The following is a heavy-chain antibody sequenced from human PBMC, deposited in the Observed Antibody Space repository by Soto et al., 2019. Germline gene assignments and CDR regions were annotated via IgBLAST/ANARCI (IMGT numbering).Heavy chain of an antibody. CDR2: IYYSGST. V-gene: IGHV4-31*03. D-gene: IGHD2-15*01. J-gene: IGHJ4*02. Sequence: PSETLSLTCTVSGGSISSGGYYWSWIRQHPGKGLEWIGYIYYSGSTYYNPSLKSRVTISVDTSKNQFSLKLSSVTAADTAVYYCARDRARYCSGGSCSRSAYWGQGTLVTVSS. CDR1: GGSISSGGYY. CDR3: ARDRARYCSGGSCSRSAY.